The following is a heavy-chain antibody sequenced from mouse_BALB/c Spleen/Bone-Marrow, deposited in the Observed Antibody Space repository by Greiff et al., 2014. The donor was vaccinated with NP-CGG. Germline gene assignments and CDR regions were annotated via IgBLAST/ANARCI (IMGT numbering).Heavy chain of an antibody. CDR2: IDPANGNT. Sequence: VQLQQSGAELVKPGASVKLSCTASGFNIKDTYMHWVKQRPEQGLEWIGRIDPANGNTKYDPKFQGKATITADTSSNTAYLQLSSLTSEDTAVYYGARYSYGSSYFDYWGQGTTLTVPS. J-gene: IGHJ2*01. CDR1: GFNIKDTY. CDR3: ARYSYGSSYFDY. D-gene: IGHD1-1*01. V-gene: IGHV14-3*02.